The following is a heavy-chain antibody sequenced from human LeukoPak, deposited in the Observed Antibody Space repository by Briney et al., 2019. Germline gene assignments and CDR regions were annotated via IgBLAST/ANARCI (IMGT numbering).Heavy chain of an antibody. CDR2: ISYSGST. J-gene: IGHJ4*02. CDR1: GGSISRYY. CDR3: ARHSGSYYDNYDY. V-gene: IGHV4-59*08. Sequence: SETLSLTCAVSGGSISRYYWSWIRQPPGKGLEWIGYISYSGSTNYNPSLKSRVTISVDTSKNQFSLKLNSVTATDTAVYYCARHSGSYYDNYDYWGQGTLVTVSS. D-gene: IGHD1-26*01.